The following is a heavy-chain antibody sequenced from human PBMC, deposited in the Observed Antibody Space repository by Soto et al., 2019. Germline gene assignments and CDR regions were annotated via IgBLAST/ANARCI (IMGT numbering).Heavy chain of an antibody. CDR1: GGSISSGGYY. CDR3: AGVLRYRSDGFDYYYYMDV. J-gene: IGHJ6*03. Sequence: QVQLQESGPGLVKPSQTLSLTCTVSGGSISSGGYYWSWIRQHPGKGLEWIGYIYYSGSTYYTPSLKSRVTISVDTSKNQFSLKLSSVTAADTAVYYCAGVLRYRSDGFDYYYYMDVWGKGTTVTVSS. V-gene: IGHV4-31*03. CDR2: IYYSGST. D-gene: IGHD3-9*01.